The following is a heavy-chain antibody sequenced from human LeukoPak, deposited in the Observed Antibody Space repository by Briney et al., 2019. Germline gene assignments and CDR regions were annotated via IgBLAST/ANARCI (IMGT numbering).Heavy chain of an antibody. Sequence: ASVKVSCKASGYTFTSYGISWVRQAPGQGLEWMGWISAYNGNTNYAQKLQGRVTMTPDTSTSTAYMELRSLRSDDTAVYYCVRRGYCSSTSCSGRLYYFDYWGQGTLVTVSS. CDR2: ISAYNGNT. D-gene: IGHD2-2*01. CDR3: VRRGYCSSTSCSGRLYYFDY. V-gene: IGHV1-18*01. CDR1: GYTFTSYG. J-gene: IGHJ4*02.